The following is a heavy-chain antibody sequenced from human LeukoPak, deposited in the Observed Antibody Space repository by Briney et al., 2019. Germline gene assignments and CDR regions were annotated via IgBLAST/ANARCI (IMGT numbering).Heavy chain of an antibody. D-gene: IGHD5-18*01. CDR3: ARDGAVDTSMVTSFDY. CDR1: GFTFSTYA. J-gene: IGHJ4*02. Sequence: GGSLRLSCAASGFTFSTYAIHWVRQAPGKGLEWVAVISYDGSNEYYADSVKGRFTISRDNSKNTPYLQMNSLRGEDTAVYYCARDGAVDTSMVTSFDYWGQGTLVTVSS. V-gene: IGHV3-30*04. CDR2: ISYDGSNE.